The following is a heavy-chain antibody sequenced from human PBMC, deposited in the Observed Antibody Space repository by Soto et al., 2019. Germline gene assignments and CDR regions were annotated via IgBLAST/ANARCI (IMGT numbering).Heavy chain of an antibody. CDR2: INHSGST. CDR1: GGSFSGYY. Sequence: SETLSLTCAVYGGSFSGYYWSWIRQPPGKGLEWIGEINHSGSTNYNPSLKSRVTISVDTSKNQFSLKLSSVTAADSAVYYCARRSSGIIDYWGQGTLVTVSS. D-gene: IGHD2-15*01. V-gene: IGHV4-34*01. CDR3: ARRSSGIIDY. J-gene: IGHJ4*02.